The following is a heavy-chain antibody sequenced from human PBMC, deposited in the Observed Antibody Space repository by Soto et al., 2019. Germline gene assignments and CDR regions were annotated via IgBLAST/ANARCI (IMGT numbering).Heavy chain of an antibody. V-gene: IGHV1-69*06. CDR1: GGTFRTDV. CDR3: ARDNPVTSYDHYYGLDV. D-gene: IGHD4-17*01. J-gene: IGHJ6*02. CDR2: IIPMFGTV. Sequence: QVQLVQSGAEVKKPGSSVKVSCKASGGTFRTDVINWVRQAPGQGLEWMGGIIPMFGTVNYAQKFQGRVTITADKATSTAYMEMSSLRSEDTAVYYCARDNPVTSYDHYYGLDVWGQGTTVTVSS.